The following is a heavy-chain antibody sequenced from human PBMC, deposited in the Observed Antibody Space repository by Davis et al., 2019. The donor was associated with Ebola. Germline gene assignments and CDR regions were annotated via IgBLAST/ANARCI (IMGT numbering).Heavy chain of an antibody. J-gene: IGHJ4*02. D-gene: IGHD3-16*01. CDR2: ISYDGRYK. Sequence: GGSLRLSCAATGFTFSTYALHWVRQAPGKGLEWVAGISYDGRYKFYADSVRGRFTIARDNSKNTVFLQINSLRPEDTAIYFCARPRQGDYFDYWGQGTLVTVSS. CDR1: GFTFSTYA. CDR3: ARPRQGDYFDY. V-gene: IGHV3-30*04.